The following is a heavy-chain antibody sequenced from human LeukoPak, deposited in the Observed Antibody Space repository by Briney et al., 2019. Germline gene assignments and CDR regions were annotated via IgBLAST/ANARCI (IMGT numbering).Heavy chain of an antibody. J-gene: IGHJ4*02. D-gene: IGHD6-19*01. CDR3: AKSSAVAGRRYFDY. CDR1: GFTFSSYG. CDR2: ISYDGSNK. Sequence: GGSLGLSCAASGFTFSSYGMHWVRQAPGKGLEWVAVISYDGSNKYYADSVKGRFTISRDNSKNTLYLQMNSLRAEDTAVYYCAKSSAVAGRRYFDYWGQGTLVTVSS. V-gene: IGHV3-30*18.